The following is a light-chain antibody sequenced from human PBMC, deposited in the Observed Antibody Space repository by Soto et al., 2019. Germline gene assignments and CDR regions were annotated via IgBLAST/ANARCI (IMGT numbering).Light chain of an antibody. Sequence: EIVMTQSPATLSVSPGEGATLSCRASQSVSSNLAWYQQKPGQTPRPLIYAASTRATGIPARFSGSASGTEFTLTISSLQSKDLAVYYCQHYDNWPRTFGQGTKVDIK. CDR3: QHYDNWPRT. CDR1: QSVSSN. J-gene: IGKJ1*01. V-gene: IGKV3-15*01. CDR2: AAS.